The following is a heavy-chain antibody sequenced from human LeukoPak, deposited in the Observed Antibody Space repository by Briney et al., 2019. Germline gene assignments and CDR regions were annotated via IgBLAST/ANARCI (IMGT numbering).Heavy chain of an antibody. D-gene: IGHD3-22*01. CDR1: GFTFSSYE. Sequence: GGSLRLSCAASGFTFSSYEMNWVRQAPGKGLEWVSYISSRGSTIYYADSVKGRFTISRDNAKNSLYLQMNSLRAEDTAVYYCARAPRHYYDSSGYVDYWGQGTLVTVSS. J-gene: IGHJ4*02. CDR2: ISSRGSTI. CDR3: ARAPRHYYDSSGYVDY. V-gene: IGHV3-48*03.